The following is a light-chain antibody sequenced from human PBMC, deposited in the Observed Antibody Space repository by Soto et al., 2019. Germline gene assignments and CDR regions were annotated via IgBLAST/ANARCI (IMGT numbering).Light chain of an antibody. V-gene: IGLV1-44*01. CDR2: SND. J-gene: IGLJ2*01. CDR1: TSNIGSNT. CDR3: SSYRGSSTLT. Sequence: QSVLTQPPSASGTPGQRVTISCSGSTSNIGSNTVSWYQHLPGTAPKLLIYSNDQRPSGVPDRFSGSKSGTSASLAISGLQSEDEADYYCSSYRGSSTLTFGGGTKVTVL.